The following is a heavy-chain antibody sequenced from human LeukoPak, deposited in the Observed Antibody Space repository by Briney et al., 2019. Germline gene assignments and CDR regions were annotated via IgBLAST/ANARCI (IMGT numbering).Heavy chain of an antibody. V-gene: IGHV4-34*01. CDR1: GGSFSGYY. D-gene: IGHD2-15*01. Sequence: SSETLYLTCAVYGGSFSGYYWSWIRQPPGKGLEWIGEINHSGSTNYNPSLKSRVTISVDTSKNQFSLKLSSVTAADTAVYYCARGSRLRYYGMDVWGQGTTVTVSS. CDR3: ARGSRLRYYGMDV. CDR2: INHSGST. J-gene: IGHJ6*02.